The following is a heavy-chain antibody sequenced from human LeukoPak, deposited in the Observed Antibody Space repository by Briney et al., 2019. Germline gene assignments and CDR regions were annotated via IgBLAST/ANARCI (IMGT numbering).Heavy chain of an antibody. CDR1: GGSISSYY. D-gene: IGHD6-19*01. V-gene: IGHV4-59*01. CDR2: IYYSGST. Sequence: SETLSLTCTVSGGSISSYYWSWIRQPPGKGLEWIGYIYYSGSTNYNPSLKSRVTISVDTSKNQFSLKLSSVTAADTAVYYCARDVAVAGPEARTTNYYYYYGMEVWGQGTTVTVSS. J-gene: IGHJ6*02. CDR3: ARDVAVAGPEARTTNYYYYYGMEV.